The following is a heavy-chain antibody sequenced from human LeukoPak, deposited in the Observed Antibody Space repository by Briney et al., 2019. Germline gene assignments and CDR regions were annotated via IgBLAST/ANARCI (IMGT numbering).Heavy chain of an antibody. CDR3: ARGYYGSGSYPYYYYMDV. V-gene: IGHV4-4*07. J-gene: IGHJ6*03. CDR2: IYTSGST. Sequence: PSETLSLTCTVSGGSISSYYWSWIRQPAGKGLEWIGRIYTSGSTNYNPSLKSRVTMSVDTSKNQFSLKLSSVTAADTAVYYCARGYYGSGSYPYYYYMDVWGKGTTVTVSS. CDR1: GGSISSYY. D-gene: IGHD3-10*01.